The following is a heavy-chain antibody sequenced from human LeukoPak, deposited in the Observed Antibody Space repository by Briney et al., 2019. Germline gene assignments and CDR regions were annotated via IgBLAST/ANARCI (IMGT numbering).Heavy chain of an antibody. D-gene: IGHD4-11*01. CDR2: IIPIFGTA. J-gene: IGHJ6*03. V-gene: IGHV1-69*05. Sequence: GASVKVSCKASGGTFSSYAISWVRQAPGQGLEWMGGIIPIFGTANYAQKFQGRVTITTDESTSTAYMELSSLRSEDTAVYYCARGGSVNPSPYYYYMDVWGKGTTVTVSS. CDR1: GGTFSSYA. CDR3: ARGGSVNPSPYYYYMDV.